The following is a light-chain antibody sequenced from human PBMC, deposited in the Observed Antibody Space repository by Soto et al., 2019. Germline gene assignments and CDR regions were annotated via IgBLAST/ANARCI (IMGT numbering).Light chain of an antibody. CDR1: QSISSY. J-gene: IGKJ2*01. CDR3: QQSYSTPQT. V-gene: IGKV1-39*01. Sequence: DIQMTQSPSSLSASVGDRVTITGRASQSISSYLTWYQHKPGKAPKLLIYAASSLQSGVPSRFSGSGSGTDFTLTISSLLPEDFATYYCQQSYSTPQTFGQGTKMEIK. CDR2: AAS.